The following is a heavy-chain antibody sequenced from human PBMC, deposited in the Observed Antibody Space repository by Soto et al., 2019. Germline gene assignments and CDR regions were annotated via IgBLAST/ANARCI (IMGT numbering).Heavy chain of an antibody. CDR2: IFTSGST. J-gene: IGHJ3*02. CDR3: TTSGRRWPDAFDI. D-gene: IGHD2-15*01. V-gene: IGHV4-4*07. CDR1: SGSISHYY. Sequence: PSETLSLTCTVSSGSISHYYWSWIRQPAGKGLEWIGRIFTSGSTNYNPSLKGRVTMSKDTSKNQFSLKVTSVTAADTAVYYCTTSGRRWPDAFDIWAQGAMVTVSS.